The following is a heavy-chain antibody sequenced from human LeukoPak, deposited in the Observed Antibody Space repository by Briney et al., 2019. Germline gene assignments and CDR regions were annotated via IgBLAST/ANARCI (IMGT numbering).Heavy chain of an antibody. D-gene: IGHD6-6*01. CDR2: INSDGSEG. CDR1: GFSFSGYW. V-gene: IGHV3-7*03. CDR3: ARSSYSSSSSV. Sequence: GGSLRLSCAASGFSFSGYWMSWVRQTPGKGLEWVANINSDGSEGYYADVVKGRFTISRDNAKNSLYLQINSLRAEDTAVYYCARSSYSSSSSVWGQGTMVTVSS. J-gene: IGHJ3*01.